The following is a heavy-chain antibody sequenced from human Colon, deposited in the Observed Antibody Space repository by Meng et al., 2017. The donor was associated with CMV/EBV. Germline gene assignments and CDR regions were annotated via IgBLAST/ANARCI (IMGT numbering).Heavy chain of an antibody. CDR1: ESSLNIYW. Sequence: FKVSESSLNIYWNAWVRQKPGKGLEWMGMIYGGDSDTRFSPSFEGQVTFSVDKSVATVYLQWTSLQTSDSATYFCARIERQPYYFDYWGQGTLVTVSS. J-gene: IGHJ4*02. CDR2: IYGGDSDT. D-gene: IGHD5-18*01. V-gene: IGHV5-51*01. CDR3: ARIERQPYYFDY.